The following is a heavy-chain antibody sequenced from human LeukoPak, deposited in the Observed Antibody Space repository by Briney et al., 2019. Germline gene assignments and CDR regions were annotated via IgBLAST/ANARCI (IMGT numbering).Heavy chain of an antibody. D-gene: IGHD1-1*01. CDR1: GYTFTSYG. Sequence: ASVKVSCKASGYTFTSYGISWVRQAPGQGLEWMGWISAYNGNTNYAQKLQGRVTMTTDTSTSTAYMELRSLRSDDTAVYYCAREGCNWNASIDAFDIWGQGTMVTVSS. V-gene: IGHV1-18*01. CDR2: ISAYNGNT. CDR3: AREGCNWNASIDAFDI. J-gene: IGHJ3*02.